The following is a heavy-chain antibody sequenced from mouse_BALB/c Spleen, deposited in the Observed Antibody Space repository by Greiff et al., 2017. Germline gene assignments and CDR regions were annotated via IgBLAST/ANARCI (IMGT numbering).Heavy chain of an antibody. CDR1: GFTFSDYY. CDR2: ISDGGSYT. D-gene: IGHD3-1*01. Sequence: EVHLVESGGGLVKPGGSLKLSCAASGFTFSDYYMYWVRQTPEKRLEWVATISDGGSYTYYPDSVKGRFTISRDNAKNNLYLQMSSLKSEDTAMYYCARDRGGAMDYWGQGTSVTVSS. J-gene: IGHJ4*01. V-gene: IGHV5-4*02. CDR3: ARDRGGAMDY.